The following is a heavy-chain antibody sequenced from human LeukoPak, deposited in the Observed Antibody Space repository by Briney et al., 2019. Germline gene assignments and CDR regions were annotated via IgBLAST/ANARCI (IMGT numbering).Heavy chain of an antibody. J-gene: IGHJ4*02. D-gene: IGHD6-13*01. Sequence: GGSLRLSCAASGFTFSSYSMNWVRQAPGKGLEWVSSISSSSSYIYYADSVKGRCTIFTDNAKNSLYLQMNRLSAADTAVYYCARGIAAAGYFDYWGQGTLVTVSS. CDR3: ARGIAAAGYFDY. V-gene: IGHV3-21*01. CDR1: GFTFSSYS. CDR2: ISSSSSYI.